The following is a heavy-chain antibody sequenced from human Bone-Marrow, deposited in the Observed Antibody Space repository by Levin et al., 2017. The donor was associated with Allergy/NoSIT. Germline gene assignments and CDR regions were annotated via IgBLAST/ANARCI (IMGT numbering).Heavy chain of an antibody. CDR1: GFIFSDYY. D-gene: IGHD1-14*01. J-gene: IGHJ6*02. CDR2: ISTSGHSK. V-gene: IGHV3-11*01. Sequence: PGGSLRLSCVGSGFIFSDYYMNWIRQAPGKGLEWVAYISTSGHSKYFADSVKGRFTISRDNAKNSLHLQINSLRSEDTAVYYCARDSRGITKTDVWGQGTTVIVSS. CDR3: ARDSRGITKTDV.